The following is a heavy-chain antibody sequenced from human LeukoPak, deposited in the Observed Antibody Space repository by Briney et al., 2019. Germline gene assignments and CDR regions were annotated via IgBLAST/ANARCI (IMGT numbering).Heavy chain of an antibody. CDR1: GGSFSGYY. CDR3: ARGLYGSGSYYKRSRWFDP. D-gene: IGHD3-10*01. CDR2: FNHSGST. Sequence: SETLSLTCAVYGGSFSGYYWSWIRQPPGKGLEWIGEFNHSGSTNYNPSLKSRVTISVDTSKNQFSLKLSSVTAADTAVYYCARGLYGSGSYYKRSRWFDPWGQGTLVTVSS. V-gene: IGHV4-34*01. J-gene: IGHJ5*02.